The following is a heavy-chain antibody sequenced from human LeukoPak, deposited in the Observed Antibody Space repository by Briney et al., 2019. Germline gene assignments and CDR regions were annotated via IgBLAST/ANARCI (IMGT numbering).Heavy chain of an antibody. J-gene: IGHJ4*02. CDR3: ARGSSGEDYFDY. D-gene: IGHD1-26*01. V-gene: IGHV3-21*01. Sequence: GGSLRLSCAASGFTFSSYSMNWVRQAPGKGLEWVSSISSSSSYIYYAGSVKGRFTISRDNAKNSLYLQMNSLRAEDTAVYYCARGSSGEDYFDYWGQGTLVTVSS. CDR2: ISSSSSYI. CDR1: GFTFSSYS.